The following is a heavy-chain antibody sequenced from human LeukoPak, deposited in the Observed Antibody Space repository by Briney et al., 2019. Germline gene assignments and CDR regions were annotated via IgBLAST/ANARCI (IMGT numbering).Heavy chain of an antibody. D-gene: IGHD5-12*01. CDR3: ARGPSGYHNT. CDR2: IFGSGTPT. CDR1: GFTFSNYA. V-gene: IGHV3-23*01. J-gene: IGHJ4*02. Sequence: GGSLRLSCAASGFTFSNYAMSWVRQAPGKGLEWVSTIFGSGTPTHYADSVKDRITISRDNSKNTLDLQMNSLRAEDTAVYYCARGPSGYHNTGGQGTLVTVSS.